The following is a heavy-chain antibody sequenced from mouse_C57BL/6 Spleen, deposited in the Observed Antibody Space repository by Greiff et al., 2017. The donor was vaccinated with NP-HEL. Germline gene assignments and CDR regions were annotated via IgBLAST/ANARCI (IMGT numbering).Heavy chain of an antibody. CDR2: ISYDGSN. D-gene: IGHD2-1*01. CDR3: ARVYGNYGYFDV. J-gene: IGHJ1*03. Sequence: EVKLVESGPGLVKPSQSLSLTCSVTGYSITSGYYWNWIRQFPGNKLEWMGYISYDGSNNYNPSLKNRISITRDTSKNQFFLKLNSVTTEDTATYYCARVYGNYGYFDVWGTGTTVTVSS. V-gene: IGHV3-6*01. CDR1: GYSITSGYY.